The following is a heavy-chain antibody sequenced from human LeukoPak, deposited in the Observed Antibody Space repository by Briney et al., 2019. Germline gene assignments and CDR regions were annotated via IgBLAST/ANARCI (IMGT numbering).Heavy chain of an antibody. CDR1: GYTFTSYG. Sequence: GASVNVSCKSSGYTFTSYGISWVRQAPGQGLEWMGWISAYNGNTNYAQKLQGRVTMTTDTSTSTAYMELRSPRSDDTAVYYCARARLISSSWYFWGQGTLVTVSS. V-gene: IGHV1-18*01. CDR2: ISAYNGNT. CDR3: ARARLISSSWYF. D-gene: IGHD6-13*01. J-gene: IGHJ4*02.